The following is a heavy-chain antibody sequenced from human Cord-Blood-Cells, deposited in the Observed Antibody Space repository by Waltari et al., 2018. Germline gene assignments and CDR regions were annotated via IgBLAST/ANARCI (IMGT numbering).Heavy chain of an antibody. V-gene: IGHV4-31*03. CDR2: IYYSGIT. CDR1: GGSISSGGDT. CDR3: SRDGSGYDSYYYMDV. Sequence: QVQLQESGPGLVKPSQTLSLTCTVPGGSISSGGDTWSWIRQHPGEGLEWIGYIYYSGITYYNPVLRSRVTISVDSSNNQFSLRLSSGTSADTAVYYCSRDGSGYDSYYYMDVWGKGTTVTVSS. D-gene: IGHD5-12*01. J-gene: IGHJ6*03.